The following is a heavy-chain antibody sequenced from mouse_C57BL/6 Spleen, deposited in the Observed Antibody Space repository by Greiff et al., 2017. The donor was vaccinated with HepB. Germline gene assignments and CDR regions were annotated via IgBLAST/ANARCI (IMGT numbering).Heavy chain of an antibody. CDR3: TRSYDEGVYFDY. V-gene: IGHV1-15*01. CDR1: GYTFTDYE. J-gene: IGHJ2*01. D-gene: IGHD2-12*01. Sequence: QVQLKESGAELVRPGASVTLSCKASGYTFTDYEMHWVKQTPVHGLEWIGAIDPETGGTAYNQKFKGKAILTADKSSSTAYMELRSLTSEDSAVYYCTRSYDEGVYFDYWGQGTTLTVSS. CDR2: IDPETGGT.